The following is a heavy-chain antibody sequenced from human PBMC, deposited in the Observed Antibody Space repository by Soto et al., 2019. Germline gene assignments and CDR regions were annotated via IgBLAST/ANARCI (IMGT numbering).Heavy chain of an antibody. CDR1: GFNFSSYW. V-gene: IGHV3-7*01. D-gene: IGHD6-13*01. CDR3: ARDGPSSSWQPPPYYYYYGMDV. CDR2: IKQDGSEK. J-gene: IGHJ6*02. Sequence: XGSLILSFSASGFNFSSYWMSWVLQAPGKGLDWVANIKQDGSEKYYVDSVKGRFTISRDNAKNSLYLQMNSLRAEDTAVYYCARDGPSSSWQPPPYYYYYGMDVWGQGTTVTVSS.